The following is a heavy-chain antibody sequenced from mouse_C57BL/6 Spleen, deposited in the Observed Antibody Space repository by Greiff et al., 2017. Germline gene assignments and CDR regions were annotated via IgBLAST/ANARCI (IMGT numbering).Heavy chain of an antibody. V-gene: IGHV5-17*01. Sequence: EVQVVESGGGLVKPGGSLKLSCAASGFTFSDYGMHWVRQAPEKGLEWVAYISSGSSTIYYADTVKGRFTISRDNAKNNLFLQMTSLRSEDTAMYYCARGPYYAMDYWGQGTSVTVSS. CDR1: GFTFSDYG. J-gene: IGHJ4*01. CDR2: ISSGSSTI. CDR3: ARGPYYAMDY.